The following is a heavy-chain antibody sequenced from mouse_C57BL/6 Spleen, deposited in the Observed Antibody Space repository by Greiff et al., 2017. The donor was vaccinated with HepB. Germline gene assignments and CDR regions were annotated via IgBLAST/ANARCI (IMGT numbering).Heavy chain of an antibody. CDR2: IYHGYGYT. Sequence: VQLQQSGAELVRPGSSVKMSCKTSGYTFTSYGINWVKQRPGQGLEWIGYIYHGYGYTEYNEKFKGKATLTSDNSSSTAYMQLSSLTSEDSAIYVCARSGDGYYVGAYWGQGTLVTVSA. CDR1: GYTFTSYG. D-gene: IGHD2-3*01. CDR3: ARSGDGYYVGAY. V-gene: IGHV1-58*01. J-gene: IGHJ3*01.